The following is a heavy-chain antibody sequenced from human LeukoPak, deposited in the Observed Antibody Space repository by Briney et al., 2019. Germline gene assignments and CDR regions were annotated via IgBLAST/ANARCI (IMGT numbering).Heavy chain of an antibody. V-gene: IGHV4-31*03. CDR2: IYYSGST. CDR1: GGSISSGGYY. Sequence: SQTLSLTCTVSGGSISSGGYYWSWIRQHPGKGLEWIGYIYYSGSTYYNPSLKSRVTISVDTYKNQFSLKLSYVTAADTAVCYCARVIVATIDYYYYMDVWGKGTTVTVSS. CDR3: ARVIVATIDYYYYMDV. D-gene: IGHD5-12*01. J-gene: IGHJ6*03.